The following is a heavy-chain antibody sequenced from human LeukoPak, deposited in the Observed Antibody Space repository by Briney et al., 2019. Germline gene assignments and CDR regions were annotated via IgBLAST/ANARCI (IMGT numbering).Heavy chain of an antibody. CDR3: TRRSSSSWYSIGY. D-gene: IGHD6-13*01. Sequence: GESLKISCEGSGYTFTSYWIAWVRQLPGKGLEWMGIIYPGDSDTRYSPSFQGQVTISADKSITTAYLQWSSLKASDTAMYYCTRRSSSSWYSIGYWGQGSLVTVSS. V-gene: IGHV5-51*01. J-gene: IGHJ4*02. CDR1: GYTFTSYW. CDR2: IYPGDSDT.